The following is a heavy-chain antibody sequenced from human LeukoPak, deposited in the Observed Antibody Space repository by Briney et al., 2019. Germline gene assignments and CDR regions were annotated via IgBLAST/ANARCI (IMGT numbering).Heavy chain of an antibody. J-gene: IGHJ3*02. CDR2: IYYRGST. D-gene: IGHD6-19*01. V-gene: IGHV4-59*01. CDR1: GGSISSDY. Sequence: SETLSLTCTVSGGSISSDYWSWIRQPPGKGLEWIGYIYYRGSTNYNPSLKSRVTISVDTSKNQFSLKLSSVTAADTAVYYCARDRSSGWQGSFDIWGQGTMVTVSS. CDR3: ARDRSSGWQGSFDI.